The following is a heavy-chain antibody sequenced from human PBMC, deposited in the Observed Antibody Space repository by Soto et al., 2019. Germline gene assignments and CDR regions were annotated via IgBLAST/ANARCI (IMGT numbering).Heavy chain of an antibody. J-gene: IGHJ5*02. CDR3: VRIRYQLPSSVLWLDP. V-gene: IGHV4-34*01. Sequence: PSETLSLTCAVYGDFLSESYWTWIRHPPGKGLEWIGEINHVGGTNYNPSLKSRVTMSVDTSQNQFSLRLISVTAADTAMYFCVRIRYQLPSSVLWLDPWGQGTPVTVSS. D-gene: IGHD3-16*01. CDR2: INHVGGT. CDR1: GDFLSESY.